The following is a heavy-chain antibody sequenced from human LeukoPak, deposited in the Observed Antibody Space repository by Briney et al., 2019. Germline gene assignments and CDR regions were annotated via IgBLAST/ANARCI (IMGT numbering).Heavy chain of an antibody. CDR2: INPNSGGT. Sequence: GASVKVSCKASGYTFTGYYTHWVRQAPGQGLEWMGWINPNSGGTNYAQKFQGRVTMTRDTSISTAYMELSRLRSDDTVVYYCARVPRRGCSGGSCYRYYFDYWGQGTLVTVSS. J-gene: IGHJ4*02. CDR3: ARVPRRGCSGGSCYRYYFDY. D-gene: IGHD2-15*01. CDR1: GYTFTGYY. V-gene: IGHV1-2*02.